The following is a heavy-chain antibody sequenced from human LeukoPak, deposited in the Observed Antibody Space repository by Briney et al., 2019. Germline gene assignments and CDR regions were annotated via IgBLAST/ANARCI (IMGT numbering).Heavy chain of an antibody. CDR3: ARGTNVLLWFGELFNDAFDI. D-gene: IGHD3-10*01. Sequence: PSETLSLTCAVYGGSFSGYYWSWIRQPPGKGLEWIGEINHSGSTNYNPSLKSRVTISVDTSKNQFSLKLSSVTAADTAVYYCARGTNVLLWFGELFNDAFDIWGQGTMVTVSS. CDR1: GGSFSGYY. J-gene: IGHJ3*02. CDR2: INHSGST. V-gene: IGHV4-34*01.